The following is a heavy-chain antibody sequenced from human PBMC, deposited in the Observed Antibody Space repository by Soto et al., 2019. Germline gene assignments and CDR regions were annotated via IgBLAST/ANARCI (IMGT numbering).Heavy chain of an antibody. CDR3: ARDCSGGSCYPALGA. V-gene: IGHV3-53*01. CDR1: GFAVSNTY. Sequence: EVHLVESGGGWIQPGGSLTLSCAASGFAVSNTYMSWVRQAPGWGLEWVSFIYSAGTTCYADSVKGRFTISRDTSKNTLSLQMNSLRAEDTAVYYCARDCSGGSCYPALGAWGQGTLVTVSS. CDR2: IYSAGTT. D-gene: IGHD2-15*01. J-gene: IGHJ5*02.